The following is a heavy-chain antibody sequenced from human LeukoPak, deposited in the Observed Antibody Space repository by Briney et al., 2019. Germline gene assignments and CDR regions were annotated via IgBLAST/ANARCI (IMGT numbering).Heavy chain of an antibody. D-gene: IGHD7-27*01. V-gene: IGHV3-64*04. CDR1: GFTFSSYA. J-gene: IGHJ4*02. Sequence: GGSLRLSCSASGFTFSSYAMHWVRQAPGKGLEYVSAISSNGGSTYYADSVKGRFTISRDNSKNTLYLQMNSLRAEDTAVYYCAREIKLGLRYFDYWGRGTLVTVSS. CDR2: ISSNGGST. CDR3: AREIKLGLRYFDY.